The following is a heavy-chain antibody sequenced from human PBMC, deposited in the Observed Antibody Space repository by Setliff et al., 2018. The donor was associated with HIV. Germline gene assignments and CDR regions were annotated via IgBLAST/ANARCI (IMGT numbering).Heavy chain of an antibody. CDR1: GYRFTSYG. CDR3: ARGWLGALTAGVLDY. D-gene: IGHD1-26*01. V-gene: IGHV1-18*01. J-gene: IGHJ4*02. Sequence: ASVKVSCKASGYRFTSYGISWVRQAPGQGLEWMGWISGYNRNTEYAQKFQDRVAMTTDTSTSTAYMELTSLRSDDTAMYYCARGWLGALTAGVLDYWGQGTLVTVSS. CDR2: ISGYNRNT.